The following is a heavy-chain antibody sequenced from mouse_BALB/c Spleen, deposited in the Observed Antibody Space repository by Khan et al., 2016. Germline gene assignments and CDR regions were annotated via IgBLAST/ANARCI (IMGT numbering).Heavy chain of an antibody. J-gene: IGHJ2*01. CDR3: ARMAIK. CDR2: IHPPNGNT. CDR1: GLNINDTY. V-gene: IGHV14-3*02. D-gene: IGHD1-3*01. Sequence: EVQLQESGAELVKSGATVKLSCTASGLNINDTYMHWLKQCPEQGLEWVGRIHPPNGNTKSDPTYQGKATITADTSSNTACLQLSSLTSENTAVYYCARMAIKWGKGTTLTVSS.